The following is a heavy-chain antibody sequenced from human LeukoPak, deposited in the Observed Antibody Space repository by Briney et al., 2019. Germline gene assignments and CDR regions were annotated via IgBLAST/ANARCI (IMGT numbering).Heavy chain of an antibody. V-gene: IGHV5-51*01. J-gene: IGHJ6*03. CDR2: IYPGDSDT. CDR1: GYSFTSYW. D-gene: IGHD6-19*01. Sequence: GESLKISCKGSGYSFTSYWIGWVRQMPGKGLEWMGIIYPGDSDTRYSPFFQGQVTISADKSISTAYLQWSSLKASDTAMYYCARPPSGYSSGWYYMDVWGKGTTVTVSS. CDR3: ARPPSGYSSGWYYMDV.